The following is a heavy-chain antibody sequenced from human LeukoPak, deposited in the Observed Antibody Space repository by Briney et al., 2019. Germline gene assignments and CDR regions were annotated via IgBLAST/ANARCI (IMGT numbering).Heavy chain of an antibody. CDR2: IKSKTDGGTT. V-gene: IGHV3-15*01. Sequence: KSGGSLRLSCAASGFTFSSYAMSWVRQAPGKGLEWVGRIKSKTDGGTTDYAAPVKGRFTISRDDSKNTLYLQMNSLKTEDTAVYYCTTDSVTFSRDGYNSNDYWGQGTLVTVSS. J-gene: IGHJ4*02. CDR1: GFTFSSYA. CDR3: TTDSVTFSRDGYNSNDY. D-gene: IGHD5-24*01.